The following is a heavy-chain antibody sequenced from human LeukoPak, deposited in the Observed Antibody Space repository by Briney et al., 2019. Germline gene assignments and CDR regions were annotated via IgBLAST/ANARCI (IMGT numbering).Heavy chain of an antibody. CDR2: INPNSGGT. V-gene: IGHV1-2*02. CDR3: AHTMHYYYYGMDV. D-gene: IGHD3-10*01. J-gene: IGHJ6*02. CDR1: GYTFTGYY. Sequence: ASVKVSCKASGYTFTGYYMHWVRQAPGQGLEWMRWINPNSGGTNYAQKFQGRVTMTRDTSISTAYMELSRLRSDDTAVYYCAHTMHYYYYGMDVWGQGTTVTVSS.